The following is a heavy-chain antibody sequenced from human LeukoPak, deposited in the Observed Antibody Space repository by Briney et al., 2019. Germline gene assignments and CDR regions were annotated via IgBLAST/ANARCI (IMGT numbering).Heavy chain of an antibody. CDR1: GFTFSTFA. CDR3: AKGYNYAYEY. D-gene: IGHD5-18*01. J-gene: IGHJ4*02. V-gene: IGHV3-23*01. CDR2: VVGGGTT. Sequence: PGGSLRLSCAASGFTFSTFAMTWVRQAPGKGLEWVSGVVGGGTTYYADSVKGRFTLSKDNSKNTLYLQMNSLRPEDTAVYYCAKGYNYAYEYWGQGTLVTVSS.